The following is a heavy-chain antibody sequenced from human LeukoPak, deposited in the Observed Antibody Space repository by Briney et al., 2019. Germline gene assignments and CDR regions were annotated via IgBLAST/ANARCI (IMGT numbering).Heavy chain of an antibody. D-gene: IGHD2-2*01. V-gene: IGHV3-48*04. J-gene: IGHJ4*02. Sequence: PGGSLRLSCAASGFTFSSYSMNWVRQAPGKGLEWVSYISSRSSAIDYADSVKGRFTISRDNAKNSLYLQMNSLRAEDTAVYYCAKEGQLPLLYYFDYWGQGTLVTVSS. CDR1: GFTFSSYS. CDR3: AKEGQLPLLYYFDY. CDR2: ISSRSSAI.